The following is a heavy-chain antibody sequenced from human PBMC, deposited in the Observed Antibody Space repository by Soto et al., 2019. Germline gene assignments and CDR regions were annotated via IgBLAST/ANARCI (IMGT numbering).Heavy chain of an antibody. Sequence: ASVKVSFKASGYTFTSYYMHWVRQAPGQGLEWMGIINPSGGSTSYAQKFQGRVTMTRDTSTSTVYMELSSLRSEDTAVYYCARGPIPCDYFVYYYYYGMDDWGQGTTVT. CDR3: ARGPIPCDYFVYYYYYGMDD. V-gene: IGHV1-46*01. J-gene: IGHJ6*02. D-gene: IGHD4-17*01. CDR1: GYTFTSYY. CDR2: INPSGGST.